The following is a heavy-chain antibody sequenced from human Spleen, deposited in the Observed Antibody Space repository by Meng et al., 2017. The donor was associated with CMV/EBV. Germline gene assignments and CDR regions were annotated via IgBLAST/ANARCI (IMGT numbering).Heavy chain of an antibody. V-gene: IGHV4-34*01. CDR2: INHSGST. CDR1: GGSFSGYY. CDR3: ARGRRAAAFY. D-gene: IGHD6-13*01. Sequence: SLTCAVYGGSFSGYYWSWIRQPPGKGLEWIGEINHSGSTNYNPSLKSRVTISVDTSKNQFSLKLSSVTAADTAVYYCARGRRAAAFYWGQGTLVTVSS. J-gene: IGHJ4*02.